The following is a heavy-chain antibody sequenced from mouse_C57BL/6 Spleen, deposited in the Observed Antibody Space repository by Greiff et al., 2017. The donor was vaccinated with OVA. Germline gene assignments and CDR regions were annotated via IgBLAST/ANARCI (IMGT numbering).Heavy chain of an antibody. V-gene: IGHV5-16*01. CDR3: AREHDLRSFDY. CDR2: INYDGSST. D-gene: IGHD1-1*01. CDR1: GFTFSDYY. Sequence: EVKVVESEGGLVQPGSSMKLSCTASGFTFSDYYMAWVRQVPEKGLEWVANINYDGSSTYYLDSLKSRFIISRDNAKNILYLQMSSLKSEDTATYYCAREHDLRSFDYWGQGTTLTVSS. J-gene: IGHJ2*01.